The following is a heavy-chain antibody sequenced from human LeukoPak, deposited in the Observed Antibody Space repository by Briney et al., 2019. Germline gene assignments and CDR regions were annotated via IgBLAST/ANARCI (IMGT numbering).Heavy chain of an antibody. CDR2: FTGGGST. V-gene: IGHV3-23*01. J-gene: IGHJ4*02. D-gene: IGHD4-17*01. Sequence: PGGSLRLSCAASGFTFGSYAMTCVRQSPGEGLEWVSSFTGGGSTYYADSVRGRFTISRDYSKNILFLQMNSLRDDDTAVYYCAKGADYGDYHYFDYWGRGTLVTVSS. CDR3: AKGADYGDYHYFDY. CDR1: GFTFGSYA.